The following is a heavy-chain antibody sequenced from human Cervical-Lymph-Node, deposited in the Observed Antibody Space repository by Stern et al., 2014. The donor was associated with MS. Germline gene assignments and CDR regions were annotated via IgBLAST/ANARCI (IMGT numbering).Heavy chain of an antibody. CDR2: INGVDDKT. CDR3: ARDDHRDSSGHYAPFDY. Sequence: APLVESGAEVKKPGASVKVSCKASGYTFISYAMQWVRQAPGQRLEWMGRINGVDDKTKYSHKFQGRVTITRDTSANTVYMELSSLRSEDTAVYYCARDDHRDSSGHYAPFDYWGQGTRVTVSS. CDR1: GYTFISYA. V-gene: IGHV1-3*01. J-gene: IGHJ4*02. D-gene: IGHD3-22*01.